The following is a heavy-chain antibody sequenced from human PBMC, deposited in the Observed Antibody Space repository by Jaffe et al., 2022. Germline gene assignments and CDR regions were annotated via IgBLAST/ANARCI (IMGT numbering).Heavy chain of an antibody. J-gene: IGHJ3*02. CDR1: GFSLSTSGMC. CDR3: ARTISRYYYGSGSPVNAFDI. V-gene: IGHV2-70*20. CDR2: IDWDDDK. Sequence: QVTLRESGPALVKPTQTLTLTCTFSGFSLSTSGMCVSWVRQPPGKALEWLALIDWDDDKYYSTSLKTRLTISKDTSKNQVVLTMTNMDPVDTATYYCARTISRYYYGSGSPVNAFDIWGQGTMVTVSS. D-gene: IGHD3-10*01.